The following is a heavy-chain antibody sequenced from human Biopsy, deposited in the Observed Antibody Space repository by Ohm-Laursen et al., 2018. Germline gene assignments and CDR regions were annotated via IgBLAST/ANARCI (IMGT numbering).Heavy chain of an antibody. Sequence: SLRLSCAASRFTFSRYWMNWVRQAPGKGLEWVANINQDGSEKYYVDSVKGRFTISRDNAMNSVYLQMNSLRGEDTAVYYCARAVGIAAAPIDYWGQGTLVTVSS. CDR2: INQDGSEK. D-gene: IGHD2-15*01. CDR3: ARAVGIAAAPIDY. CDR1: RFTFSRYW. V-gene: IGHV3-7*03. J-gene: IGHJ4*02.